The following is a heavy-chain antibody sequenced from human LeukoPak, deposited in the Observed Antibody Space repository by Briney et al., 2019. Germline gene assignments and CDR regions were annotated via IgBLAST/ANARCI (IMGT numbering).Heavy chain of an antibody. CDR2: IYYSGST. CDR3: ASQLELHDAFDI. Sequence: SETLSLTCTVSGGSISSYYWSWIRQPPGKGLEWIGYIYYSGSTNYNPSLKSRVTISVDTSKNQFSLKLSSVTAADTAVYCCASQLELHDAFDIWGQGTMVTVSS. V-gene: IGHV4-59*01. CDR1: GGSISSYY. D-gene: IGHD1-7*01. J-gene: IGHJ3*02.